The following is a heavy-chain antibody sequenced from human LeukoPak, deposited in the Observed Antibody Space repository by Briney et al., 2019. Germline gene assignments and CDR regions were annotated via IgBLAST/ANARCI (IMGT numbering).Heavy chain of an antibody. Sequence: GGSLRLSCAASGFTFSSYSMNWVRQAPGKGLEWVSTISSSSSYIYYADSVKGRFTISRDNAKNSLYLQMNSLRAEDTAVYYCARGDYDSSAYYYGYFQHWGQGTLVTVSS. D-gene: IGHD3-22*01. J-gene: IGHJ1*01. CDR2: ISSSSSYI. V-gene: IGHV3-21*01. CDR3: ARGDYDSSAYYYGYFQH. CDR1: GFTFSSYS.